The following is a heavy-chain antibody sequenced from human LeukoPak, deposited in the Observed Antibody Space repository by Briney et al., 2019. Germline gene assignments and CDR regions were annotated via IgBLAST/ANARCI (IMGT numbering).Heavy chain of an antibody. V-gene: IGHV3-30-3*01. D-gene: IGHD1-14*01. Sequence: GGSLRLSCAASGFTFSNYAMHWVRQAPGKGLEWVAVISYDGSNKYYADSVKGRFTISRDNARNSLYLEMSSLRVEDTGVYYCARENPYVSWGQGTLVTVSS. CDR2: ISYDGSNK. CDR3: ARENPYVS. J-gene: IGHJ5*02. CDR1: GFTFSNYA.